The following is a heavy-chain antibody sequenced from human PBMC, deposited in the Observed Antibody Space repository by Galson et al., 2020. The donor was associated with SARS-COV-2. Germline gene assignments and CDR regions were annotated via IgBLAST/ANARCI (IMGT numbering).Heavy chain of an antibody. V-gene: IGHV3-9*01. CDR1: GFTFDDYA. D-gene: IGHD6-19*01. CDR3: AKDTWGYSSGCIDY. CDR2: ISWNSGSI. Sequence: SLKISCAASGFTFDDYAMHWVRQAPGKGLEWVSGISWNSGSIGYADSVKGRFTISRDNAKNSLYLQMNSLRAEDTALYYCAKDTWGYSSGCIDYWGQGTLVTVSS. J-gene: IGHJ4*02.